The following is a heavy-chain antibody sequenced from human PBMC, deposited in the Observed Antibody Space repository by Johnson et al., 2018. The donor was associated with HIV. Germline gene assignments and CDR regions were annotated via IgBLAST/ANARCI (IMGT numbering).Heavy chain of an antibody. V-gene: IGHV3-30*02. CDR3: ARDRQSGGGDADAFDV. CDR1: GFMFSTFD. CDR2: IQYDGSNK. Sequence: QVQLVESGGGVVQPGGSLRLSCAASGFMFSTFDLHWVRQAPGKGLEWLTFIQYDGSNKYYADSVKGRFTISRDNSKNTLYLQMNSLRAEDTSVYYCARDRQSGGGDADAFDVWGQGTVVTVSS. J-gene: IGHJ3*01. D-gene: IGHD3-16*01.